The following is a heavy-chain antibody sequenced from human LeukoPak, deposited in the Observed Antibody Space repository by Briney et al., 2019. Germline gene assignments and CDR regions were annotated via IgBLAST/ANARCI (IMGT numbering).Heavy chain of an antibody. Sequence: PGGSLRLSCAASGFTFSSYWMNWARQAPGKGLEWVASINHNGNVNYYVDSVKGRFTISRDNAKNSLYLQMSNLRAEDTAVYYCAKGYYDYVWGSSLDYWGQGTLVTVSS. V-gene: IGHV3-7*03. CDR2: INHNGNVN. D-gene: IGHD3-16*01. J-gene: IGHJ4*02. CDR1: GFTFSSYW. CDR3: AKGYYDYVWGSSLDY.